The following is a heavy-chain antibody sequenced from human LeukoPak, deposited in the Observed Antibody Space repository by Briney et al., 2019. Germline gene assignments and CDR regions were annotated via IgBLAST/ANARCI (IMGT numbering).Heavy chain of an antibody. CDR2: IYSGGST. V-gene: IGHV3-53*01. J-gene: IGHJ3*02. Sequence: GGSLRLSCAASGFTVSSNYMNWVRQAPGKGLEWVSVIYSGGSTYYADSVKGRFTISRDNSKNTLFLQMNSLRAEDTAVYYCARSLGYCSGGSCYAAFDIWAKGQWSPSLQ. CDR1: GFTVSSNY. CDR3: ARSLGYCSGGSCYAAFDI. D-gene: IGHD2-15*01.